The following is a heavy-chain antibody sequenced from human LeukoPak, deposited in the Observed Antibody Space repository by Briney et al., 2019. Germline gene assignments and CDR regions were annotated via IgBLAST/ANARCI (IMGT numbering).Heavy chain of an antibody. CDR3: ARSSPPTVVTLNY. D-gene: IGHD4-23*01. CDR1: GGSFSGYY. J-gene: IGHJ4*02. V-gene: IGHV4-34*01. CDR2: INHSGST. Sequence: PSETLSLTCAVSGGSFSGYYWSWIRQPPGKGLEWIGEINHSGSTNYNPSLKSRVTISVDTSKNQFSLKLSSVTAADTAVYYCARSSPPTVVTLNYWGQGTLVTVSS.